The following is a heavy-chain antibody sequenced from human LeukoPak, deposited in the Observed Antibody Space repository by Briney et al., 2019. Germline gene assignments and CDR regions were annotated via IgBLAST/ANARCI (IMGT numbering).Heavy chain of an antibody. CDR1: GYTFTSYG. Sequence: VKVSCKASGYTFTSYGISWVRQAPGQGLEWMGWISAYNGNTNYAQKLQGRVTMTTDTSTSTAYMELRSLRSDDTAVYYCARDARYDFWSGYYQPYNWFDPWGQGTLVTVSS. V-gene: IGHV1-18*01. J-gene: IGHJ5*02. CDR2: ISAYNGNT. D-gene: IGHD3-3*01. CDR3: ARDARYDFWSGYYQPYNWFDP.